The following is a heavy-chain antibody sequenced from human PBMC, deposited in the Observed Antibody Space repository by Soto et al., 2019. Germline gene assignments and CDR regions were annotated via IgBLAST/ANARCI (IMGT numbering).Heavy chain of an antibody. V-gene: IGHV3-23*01. Sequence: RGGSLRLSCVASGFTFSSYVMNWVRQAPGQGLEWVSAISGSGASTFYPDSVKGRFSISRDNSKNMVYLQMDSLRAEDTAVYYCAKDRNHLPMSLFDYWGQGALVTVSS. D-gene: IGHD3-10*02. J-gene: IGHJ4*02. CDR1: GFTFSSYV. CDR3: AKDRNHLPMSLFDY. CDR2: ISGSGAST.